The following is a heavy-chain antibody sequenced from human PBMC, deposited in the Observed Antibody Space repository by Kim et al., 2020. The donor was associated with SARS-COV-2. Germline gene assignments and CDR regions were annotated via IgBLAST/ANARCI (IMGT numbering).Heavy chain of an antibody. CDR2: IYYSGST. CDR3: ARVLEAYCGGDCPGDWFDP. Sequence: SETLSLTCTVSGGSISSGGYYWSWIRQHPGKGLEWIGYIYYSGSTYYNPSLKSRVTISVDTSKNQFSLKLSSVTAADTAVYYCARVLEAYCGGDCPGDWFDPWGQGTLVTVSS. J-gene: IGHJ5*02. CDR1: GGSISSGGYY. D-gene: IGHD2-21*02. V-gene: IGHV4-31*03.